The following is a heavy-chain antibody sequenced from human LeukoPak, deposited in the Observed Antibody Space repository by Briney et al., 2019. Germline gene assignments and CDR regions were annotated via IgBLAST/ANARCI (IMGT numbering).Heavy chain of an antibody. D-gene: IGHD3-3*01. Sequence: SETLSLTCTVSGGSISSGGYYWSWIRQPPGKGLEWIGEINHSGSTNYNPSLKSRVTISVDTSKNQFSLKLSSVTAADTAVYYCARAGRITIFGVKSWRGFDPWGQGTLVTVSS. CDR3: ARAGRITIFGVKSWRGFDP. CDR1: GGSISSGGYY. V-gene: IGHV4-39*07. J-gene: IGHJ5*02. CDR2: INHSGST.